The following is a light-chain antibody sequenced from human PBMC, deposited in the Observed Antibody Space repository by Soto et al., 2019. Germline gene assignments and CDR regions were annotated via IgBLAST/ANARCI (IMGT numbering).Light chain of an antibody. V-gene: IGLV2-8*01. Sequence: LAQPRSAAGPAGQSVAISCTGTSSDVGGYNYVSWYQQHPGKAPKLMIYEVNKRPSGVPDRFSGSKSGNTASLTVSGLQAEDEADYYCSSYAGSSNVFGTGTKVTVL. CDR1: SSDVGGYNY. CDR3: SSYAGSSNV. J-gene: IGLJ1*01. CDR2: EVN.